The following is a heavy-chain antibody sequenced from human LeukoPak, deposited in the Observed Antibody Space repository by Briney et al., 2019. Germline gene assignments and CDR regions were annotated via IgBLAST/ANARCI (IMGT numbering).Heavy chain of an antibody. CDR1: GFTFSSYA. CDR3: AKPIAKNTAPDY. V-gene: IGHV3-23*01. J-gene: IGHJ4*02. Sequence: GGSLRLSCAASGFTFSSYAMSWVRQAPGKGLEWASAISGSGGSTYYADSVKGRFTISRDNSKNTLYLQMNSLRAEDTAVYYCAKPIAKNTAPDYWGQGTLVTVSS. CDR2: ISGSGGST. D-gene: IGHD5-18*01.